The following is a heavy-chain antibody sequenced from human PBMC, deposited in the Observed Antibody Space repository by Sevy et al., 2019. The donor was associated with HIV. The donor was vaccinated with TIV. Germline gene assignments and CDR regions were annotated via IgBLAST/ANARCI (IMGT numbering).Heavy chain of an antibody. J-gene: IGHJ6*02. D-gene: IGHD6-13*01. V-gene: IGHV1-46*01. CDR1: GYTFTSYY. Sequence: ASVKVSCKASGYTFTSYYMHWVRQAPGQGLEWMGIINPSGGSTSYAQTFQGRVTMTRDTSTSTVYMELSSLRSEDTAVYYCARTNIAAAGTAYYYGMDVWGQGTTVTVSS. CDR2: INPSGGST. CDR3: ARTNIAAAGTAYYYGMDV.